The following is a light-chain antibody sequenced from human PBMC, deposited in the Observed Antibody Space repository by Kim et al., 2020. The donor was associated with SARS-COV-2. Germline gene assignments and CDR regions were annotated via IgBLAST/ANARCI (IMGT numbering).Light chain of an antibody. J-gene: IGKJ1*01. Sequence: DIQMTQSPSSLSASVGERVTIACQASQDISNHLNWYQQKPGKAPKLLIYDASNLEMGVPSRFSGSGSGTDFTFTINNLQPEDIATYYCQQYNNLPPTWTFGQGTKVEIK. CDR1: QDISNH. CDR3: QQYNNLPPTWT. V-gene: IGKV1-33*01. CDR2: DAS.